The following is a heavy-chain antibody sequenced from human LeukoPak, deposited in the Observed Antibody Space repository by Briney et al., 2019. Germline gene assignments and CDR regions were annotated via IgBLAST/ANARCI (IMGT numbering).Heavy chain of an antibody. J-gene: IGHJ4*02. CDR1: GGSISSSPYY. CDR3: ARPLTGYSYFDY. V-gene: IGHV4-39*01. D-gene: IGHD3-9*01. Sequence: PSETLSLTCTVSGGSISSSPYYWVWLRQPPGKGLEWIGSVYYSGSTSYNPPLKSRVTISVDTSKNQFSLKLNSVTAADTAVYYCARPLTGYSYFDYWGQGTLVTVSS. CDR2: VYYSGST.